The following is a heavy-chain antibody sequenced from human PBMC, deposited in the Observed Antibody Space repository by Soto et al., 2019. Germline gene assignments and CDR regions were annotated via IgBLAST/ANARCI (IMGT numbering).Heavy chain of an antibody. CDR3: ARSIVTPSATFDN. CDR1: GGSVKRGGYS. CDR2: IYRTGHT. J-gene: IGHJ5*02. Sequence: TLSLTCAVSGGSVKRGGYSWSWIRQTPGKGLEWLAYIYRTGHTIYNPSLNSRATISLDEPNNQFSLHLTSVTAADTAVYYWARSIVTPSATFDNWGQGLLVTVSS. D-gene: IGHD2-15*01. V-gene: IGHV4-30-2*01.